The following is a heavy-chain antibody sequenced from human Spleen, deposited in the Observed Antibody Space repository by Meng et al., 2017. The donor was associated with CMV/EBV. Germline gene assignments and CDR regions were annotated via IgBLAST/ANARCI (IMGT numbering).Heavy chain of an antibody. Sequence: ASVKVSCKASGSTLTYSDINWVRQATGQGLEWMGCLTPNMYNTAYAQKLQGRVTITTDESTSTAYMELSSLRSEDTAVYYCARVGSLTAAAGRYDEKFDPWGQGTLVTVSS. CDR2: LTPNMYNT. D-gene: IGHD6-13*01. V-gene: IGHV1-8*03. CDR1: GSTLTYSD. J-gene: IGHJ5*02. CDR3: ARVGSLTAAAGRYDEKFDP.